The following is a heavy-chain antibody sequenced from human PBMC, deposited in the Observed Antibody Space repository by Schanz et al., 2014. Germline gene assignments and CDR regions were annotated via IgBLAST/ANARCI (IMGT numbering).Heavy chain of an antibody. Sequence: QVQLVQSGSEVKKPGDSVKVSCKASGYIFGSHGMTWVRQAPGQGPEWMGWISAFDDKTDYAQNFQGRLIMTTDTSTTTVYMELRGLRSDDTAVYYCARAPVTVGPYHYYMDVWGKGTTVTVSS. D-gene: IGHD4-17*01. CDR1: GYIFGSHG. CDR3: ARAPVTVGPYHYYMDV. V-gene: IGHV1-18*01. J-gene: IGHJ6*03. CDR2: ISAFDDKT.